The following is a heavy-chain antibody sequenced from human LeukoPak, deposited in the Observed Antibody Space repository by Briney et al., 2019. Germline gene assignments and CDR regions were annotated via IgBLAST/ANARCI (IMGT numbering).Heavy chain of an antibody. CDR2: ISYDGSNK. J-gene: IGHJ6*03. V-gene: IGHV3-30*04. CDR3: ARDGPPTTVTTDYYYYYMDV. Sequence: GGSLRLSCAASGFTFSSYAMHWVRQAPGKGLEWVAVISYDGSNKYYADSVKGRFTISRDNSKNTLYLQMNSLRAEDTAVYYCARDGPPTTVTTDYYYYYMDVWGKGTTVTVSS. D-gene: IGHD4-17*01. CDR1: GFTFSSYA.